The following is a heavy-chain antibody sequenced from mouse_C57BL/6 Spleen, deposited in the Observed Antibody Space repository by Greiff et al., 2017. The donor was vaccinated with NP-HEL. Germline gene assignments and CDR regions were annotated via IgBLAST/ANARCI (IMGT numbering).Heavy chain of an antibody. J-gene: IGHJ4*01. Sequence: QVQLQQPGAELVRPGSSVKLSCKASGYTFTSYWMDWVRQRPGQGLEWIGNIYPSDSDTHYNQKFKDKATLTVDKSSSTAYMQLSSLTSEDSAVDYCARGLRGGYYYAMDYWGQGTSVTVSS. V-gene: IGHV1-61*01. CDR2: IYPSDSDT. CDR1: GYTFTSYW. CDR3: ARGLRGGYYYAMDY.